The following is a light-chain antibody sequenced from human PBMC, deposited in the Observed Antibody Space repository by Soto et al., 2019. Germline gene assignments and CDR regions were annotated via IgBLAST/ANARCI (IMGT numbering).Light chain of an antibody. J-gene: IGKJ5*01. CDR1: QGISNY. CDR2: AAS. Sequence: DIQMTQSPSSLSASVGDRVTITCQASQGISNYLAWYQQKPGKVPKLMIYAASTLQSGVPSRFSGSGSGTDCTLTISSLQPEDVATYYCQKYNSAPFTLGQGTRLEIK. CDR3: QKYNSAPFT. V-gene: IGKV1-27*01.